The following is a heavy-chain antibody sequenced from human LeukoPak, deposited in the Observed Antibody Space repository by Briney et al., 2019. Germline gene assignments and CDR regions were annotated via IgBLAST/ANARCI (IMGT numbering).Heavy chain of an antibody. Sequence: ASVKVSCKASGGTFSNYAFTWVRQAPGQGLEWMGRIVPLLDKANYAQSFQGRLTITADKSTSTAYMELGSLRPEDTAIYYCARDRDIVVPTAPGVWGQGTTVTVSS. CDR1: GGTFSNYA. J-gene: IGHJ6*02. V-gene: IGHV1-69*04. CDR3: ARDRDIVVPTAPGV. CDR2: IVPLLDKA. D-gene: IGHD2-2*01.